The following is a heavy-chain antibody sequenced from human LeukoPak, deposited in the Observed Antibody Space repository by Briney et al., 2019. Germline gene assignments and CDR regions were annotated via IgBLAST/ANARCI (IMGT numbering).Heavy chain of an antibody. CDR1: GFSFSRHS. V-gene: IGHV3-23*01. Sequence: LGGSLRLSCVASGFSFSRHSISWVRQAPGKGLEWVSAITASGGDSFYAESVEGRFSVSRDDSKSTVFLQMSSLTADDTGLYFCARRGLQGFCSVNSCHSFFDSWGRGTRVIVSS. D-gene: IGHD2-15*01. J-gene: IGHJ5*01. CDR2: ITASGGDS. CDR3: ARRGLQGFCSVNSCHSFFDS.